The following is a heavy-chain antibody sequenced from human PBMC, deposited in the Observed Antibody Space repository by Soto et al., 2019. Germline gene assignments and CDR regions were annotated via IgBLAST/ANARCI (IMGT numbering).Heavy chain of an antibody. V-gene: IGHV3-48*03. CDR3: ARELQLGDY. D-gene: IGHD7-27*01. J-gene: IGHJ4*02. CDR1: GFTFSSYE. CDR2: SSSSGSTI. Sequence: GGSLRLSCAASGFTFSSYEMNWVRQAPGKGLELVSYSSSSGSTIYYADSVKGRFTISRDNAKNSLYLQMNSLRAEDTAVYYCARELQLGDYWGQGTLVTVSS.